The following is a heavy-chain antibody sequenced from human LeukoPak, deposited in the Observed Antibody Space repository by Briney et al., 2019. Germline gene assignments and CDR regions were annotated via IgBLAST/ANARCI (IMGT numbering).Heavy chain of an antibody. D-gene: IGHD1-26*01. CDR2: INPNSGGT. V-gene: IGHV1-2*02. J-gene: IGHJ5*02. Sequence: ASVKVSCKASGYTFTSYDINWVRQATGQGLEWMGWINPNSGGTIYAQKFQGRVTMTRDTSISTVYMELSSLISDDTAVYFCAGGVGSSWFDPWGQGTLVTVSS. CDR3: AGGVGSSWFDP. CDR1: GYTFTSYD.